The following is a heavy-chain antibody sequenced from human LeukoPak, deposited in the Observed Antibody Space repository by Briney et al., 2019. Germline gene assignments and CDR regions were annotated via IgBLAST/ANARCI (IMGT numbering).Heavy chain of an antibody. D-gene: IGHD2-2*01. Sequence: GGSLRLSCAASGFTFSSYAMHWVRQAPGKGLEWVAVISYDGSNKYYADSVKGRFTISRDNSKNTLYLQMNSLRAEDTAVYYCARGREGYCSSTCCQDMGVWGKGTTVTVSS. CDR3: ARGREGYCSSTCCQDMGV. CDR1: GFTFSSYA. V-gene: IGHV3-30*01. CDR2: ISYDGSNK. J-gene: IGHJ6*03.